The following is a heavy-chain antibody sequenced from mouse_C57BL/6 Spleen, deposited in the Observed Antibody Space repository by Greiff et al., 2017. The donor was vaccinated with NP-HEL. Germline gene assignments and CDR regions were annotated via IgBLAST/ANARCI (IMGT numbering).Heavy chain of an antibody. Sequence: EVKVEESGEGLVKPGGSLKLSCAASGFTFSSYAMSWVRQTPEKRLEWVAYISSGGDYIYYADTVKGRFTISRDNARNTLYLQMSSLKSEDTAMYYCTRDSNYGFDYWGKGTTLTVSS. V-gene: IGHV5-9-1*02. D-gene: IGHD2-5*01. CDR1: GFTFSSYA. CDR2: ISSGGDYI. J-gene: IGHJ2*01. CDR3: TRDSNYGFDY.